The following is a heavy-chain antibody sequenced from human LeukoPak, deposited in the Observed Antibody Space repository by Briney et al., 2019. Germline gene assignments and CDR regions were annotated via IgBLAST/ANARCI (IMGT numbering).Heavy chain of an antibody. Sequence: GGSLRLSCAASGFTFSNYGMHWVRQAPGKGLDWVAFVRSDGSHTDYADSAKGRFTISRDNSKNTLYLQMNSLRTEDTAVYYCARLYLLTGYSPPTNWGQGTLVTVSS. J-gene: IGHJ4*02. CDR1: GFTFSNYG. D-gene: IGHD3-9*01. V-gene: IGHV3-30*02. CDR2: VRSDGSHT. CDR3: ARLYLLTGYSPPTN.